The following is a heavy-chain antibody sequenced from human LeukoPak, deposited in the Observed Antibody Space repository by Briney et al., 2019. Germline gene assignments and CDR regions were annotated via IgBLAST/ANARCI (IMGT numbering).Heavy chain of an antibody. J-gene: IGHJ4*02. CDR3: ARDVRGVQLWEIFDY. V-gene: IGHV3-21*01. CDR1: GFTLSSYS. D-gene: IGHD5-18*01. CDR2: ISSSSSYI. Sequence: GGSLRLSCAASGFTLSSYSMNWVRQAPGKGLEWVSSISSSSSYIYYADSVKGRFTISRDNAKNSLYLQMNSLRAEDTAVYYCARDVRGVQLWEIFDYWGQGTLVTVSS.